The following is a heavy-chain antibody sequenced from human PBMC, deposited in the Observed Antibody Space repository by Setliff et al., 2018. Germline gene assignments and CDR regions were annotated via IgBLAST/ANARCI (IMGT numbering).Heavy chain of an antibody. CDR3: RLWFGELSRDY. Sequence: GGSLRLSCAASGFTFNGYAMNWVRQVPGKGLEWISVLSGDGNAYYADSVKGRFTISGDTSKNALYLQMNSLRAEDTAVYYCRLWFGELSRDYWGPGTLVTVSS. CDR2: LSGDGNA. J-gene: IGHJ4*02. V-gene: IGHV3-53*01. CDR1: GFTFNGYA. D-gene: IGHD3-10*01.